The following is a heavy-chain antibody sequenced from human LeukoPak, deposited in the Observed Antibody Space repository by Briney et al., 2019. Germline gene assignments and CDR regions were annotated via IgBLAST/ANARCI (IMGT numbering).Heavy chain of an antibody. CDR3: ARQRQLRASGSYDY. CDR1: GYSFTTYW. CDR2: IYPGDSDT. Sequence: GESLKISCKGSGYSFTTYWIGWVRQMPGKGLEWMGIIYPGDSDTRYSPSFQGQVTISADKSISTAYLQWSSLKVSDTAMYYCARQRQLRASGSYDYWGQGTLVTVSS. D-gene: IGHD1-26*01. J-gene: IGHJ4*02. V-gene: IGHV5-51*01.